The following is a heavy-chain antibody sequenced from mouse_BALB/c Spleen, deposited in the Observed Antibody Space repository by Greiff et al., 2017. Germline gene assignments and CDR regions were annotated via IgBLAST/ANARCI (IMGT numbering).Heavy chain of an antibody. J-gene: IGHJ2*01. D-gene: IGHD4-1*01. CDR2: IYPGDGDT. Sequence: QVQLKESGPELVKPGASVKISCKASGYAFSSSWMNWVKQRPGQGLEWIGRIYPGDGDTNYNGKFKGKATLTADKSSSTAYMQLSSLTSVDSAVYFCAKGGLTEDYWGQGTTLTVSS. CDR1: GYAFSSSW. CDR3: AKGGLTEDY. V-gene: IGHV1-82*01.